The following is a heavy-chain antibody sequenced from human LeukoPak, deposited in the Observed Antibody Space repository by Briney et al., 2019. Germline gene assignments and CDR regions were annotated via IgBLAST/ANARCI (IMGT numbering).Heavy chain of an antibody. CDR1: GFTFSDYY. CDR3: AKDILAAGLFFDY. Sequence: GGSLRLSCPASGFTFSDYYMGWIRQAPGKGLEWVSYINMSGTTIYYADSVKGRFTISRDNAKNSLFLQMNSLRAEDTAVYYCAKDILAAGLFFDYWGRGALVTVSS. D-gene: IGHD6-13*01. CDR2: INMSGTTI. J-gene: IGHJ4*02. V-gene: IGHV3-11*01.